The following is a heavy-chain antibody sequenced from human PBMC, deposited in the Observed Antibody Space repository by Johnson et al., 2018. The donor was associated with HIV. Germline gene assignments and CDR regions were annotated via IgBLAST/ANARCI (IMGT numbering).Heavy chain of an antibody. V-gene: IGHV3-7*01. CDR1: GFTFSSYW. Sequence: VQLVESGGGLVQPGGSLRLSCAASGFTFSSYWMSWVRQAPGKGLEWVANIKQDGSEKYYVDSVKGRFTISRDNAKNSLYLQMNSLRAEATAVYYCARPSTSHAFDIWGQGTMVTVSS. J-gene: IGHJ3*02. CDR2: IKQDGSEK. CDR3: ARPSTSHAFDI.